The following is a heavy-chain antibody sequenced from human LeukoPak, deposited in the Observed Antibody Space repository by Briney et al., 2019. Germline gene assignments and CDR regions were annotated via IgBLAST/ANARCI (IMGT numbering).Heavy chain of an antibody. V-gene: IGHV3-53*01. CDR1: GFISSSNY. CDR3: AREVRGYYFDY. CDR2: ISSGGNT. J-gene: IGHJ4*02. Sequence: PGXXLXLSCAASGFISSSNYMSWVRQAPGKGLEWVSVISSGGNTYYTDSVKGRFTISRDNSKNKVFLQMNSLRAEDTAVYYCAREVRGYYFDYWGQGTLVTVSS. D-gene: IGHD3-22*01.